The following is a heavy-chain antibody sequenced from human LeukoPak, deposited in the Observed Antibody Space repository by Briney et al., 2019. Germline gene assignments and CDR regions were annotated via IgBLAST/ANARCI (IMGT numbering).Heavy chain of an antibody. CDR3: ARDRYCSSTSCLNWFDP. Sequence: ASVKVSCKASGGTFSSYAISWVRQAPGQGLEWMGGIIPIFGTANYAQKFQGRVTTTADKSTSTAYMELSSLRSEDTAVYYCARDRYCSSTSCLNWFDPWGQGTLVTVSS. CDR1: GGTFSSYA. CDR2: IIPIFGTA. D-gene: IGHD2-2*01. V-gene: IGHV1-69*06. J-gene: IGHJ5*02.